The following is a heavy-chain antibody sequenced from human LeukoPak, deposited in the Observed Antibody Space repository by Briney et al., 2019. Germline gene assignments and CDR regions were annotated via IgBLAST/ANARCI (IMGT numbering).Heavy chain of an antibody. J-gene: IGHJ4*02. CDR2: IIPIFGTA. Sequence: ASVKVSCKASGGTFSSYAISWVRQAPGRGVEWMGGIIPIFGTANYAQKFQGRGTITADQSTRTAYMELSSLRSEDTAVYYCARVGGRLALYYFDYWGQGTLVTVSS. CDR3: ARVGGRLALYYFDY. D-gene: IGHD3-16*01. CDR1: GGTFSSYA. V-gene: IGHV1-69*13.